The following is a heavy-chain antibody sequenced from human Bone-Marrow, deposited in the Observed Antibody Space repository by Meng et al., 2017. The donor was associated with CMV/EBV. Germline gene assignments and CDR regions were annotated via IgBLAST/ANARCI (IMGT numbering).Heavy chain of an antibody. V-gene: IGHV1-18*01. Sequence: ASVKVSCKASGYTFNNYGITWVRQAPGQGLEWMGWISTYNGNTDYAQELQGRVTVIADTSTSTVYMDLRGLRSDDTAVYYCARLRCGSAGCQGRDPLDYWGQGTL. CDR3: ARLRCGSAGCQGRDPLDY. J-gene: IGHJ4*02. CDR1: GYTFNNYG. D-gene: IGHD2-21*01. CDR2: ISTYNGNT.